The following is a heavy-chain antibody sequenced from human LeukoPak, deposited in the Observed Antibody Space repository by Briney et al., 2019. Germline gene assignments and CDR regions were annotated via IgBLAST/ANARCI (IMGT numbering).Heavy chain of an antibody. CDR3: ARVAHYDILTGYKNWFDP. CDR2: ISAYNGNT. CDR1: GYTFTSYG. D-gene: IGHD3-9*01. V-gene: IGHV1-18*01. Sequence: GASVKVSRKASGYTFTSYGISWVRQAPGQGLEWMGWISAYNGNTNYAQKLQGRVTMTTDTSTSTAYMELRSLRSDDTAVYYCARVAHYDILTGYKNWFDPWGQGTLVTVSS. J-gene: IGHJ5*02.